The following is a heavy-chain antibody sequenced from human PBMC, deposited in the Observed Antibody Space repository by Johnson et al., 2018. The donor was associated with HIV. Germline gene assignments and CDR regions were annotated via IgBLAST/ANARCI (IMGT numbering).Heavy chain of an antibody. V-gene: IGHV3-11*04. CDR2: ISSGGRTI. D-gene: IGHD2-15*01. Sequence: QVQLVESGGGLVKPGGSLRLSCAASGFKFSDYHMSWIRQAPGKGLEWVSYISSGGRTIYHADSVKGRFTISRENAKNSLYLQMNSLRAGDTAVYYCARVGGGLDAFDIWGQGTMVTVSS. J-gene: IGHJ3*02. CDR3: ARVGGGLDAFDI. CDR1: GFKFSDYH.